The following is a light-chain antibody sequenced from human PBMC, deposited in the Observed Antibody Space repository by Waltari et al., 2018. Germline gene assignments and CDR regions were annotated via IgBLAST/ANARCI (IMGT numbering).Light chain of an antibody. CDR3: LQYFDASRT. V-gene: IGKV4-1*01. Sequence: IVMTQFPDSLAVSLGETATINCRSSQSLFYTSNIKDYLGWYQQKPGRPPKLLLYWASTRESGVPDRFSGSGSFTDFTLTISSLQAEDVAVYYCLQYFDASRTFGQGTKLEIK. CDR2: WAS. J-gene: IGKJ2*01. CDR1: QSLFYTSNIKDY.